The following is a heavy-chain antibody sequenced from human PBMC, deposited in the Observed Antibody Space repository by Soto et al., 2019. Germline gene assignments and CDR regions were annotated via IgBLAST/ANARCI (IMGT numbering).Heavy chain of an antibody. CDR2: IYYSGSS. CDR3: ARHTNGNAAFDAFEI. Sequence: QLQLQESGPGLVKPSETLSLTCTVSGDSISRSSYYWGWIRQPPGMGLEWIGSIYYSGSSYYSPSLKSRVTISVDTSKNQISLKLTSVTAADTAVYYCARHTNGNAAFDAFEIWGQGTMVTVSA. D-gene: IGHD1-1*01. CDR1: GDSISRSSYY. V-gene: IGHV4-39*01. J-gene: IGHJ3*02.